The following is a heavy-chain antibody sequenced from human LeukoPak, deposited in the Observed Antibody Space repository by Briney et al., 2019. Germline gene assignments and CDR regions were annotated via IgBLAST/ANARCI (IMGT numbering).Heavy chain of an antibody. D-gene: IGHD6-19*01. J-gene: IGHJ6*02. V-gene: IGHV5-51*01. CDR2: IYPGDSDT. CDR1: GYSFTSYW. CDR3: ARPPSSGWYGDYYYGMDV. Sequence: GESLKISCKGSGYSFTSYWIGWVRQMPGKGLEWMGIIYPGDSDTRCSPSFQGQVTISADKSISTAYLQWSSLKASDTAMYYCARPPSSGWYGDYYYGMDVWGQGTTVTVSS.